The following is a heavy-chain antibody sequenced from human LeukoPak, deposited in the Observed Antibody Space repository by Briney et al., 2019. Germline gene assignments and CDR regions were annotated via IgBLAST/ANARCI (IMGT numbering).Heavy chain of an antibody. V-gene: IGHV3-23*01. CDR2: ISGSGGST. CDR3: ARKYCSSTSCLTPLGAFDI. Sequence: GGSLRLSCAASGFTFSSYAMSWVRQAPGKGLEWVSGISGSGGSTYYADSVKGRFTISRDNSKNTLYLQMNSLRAEDTALYHCARKYCSSTSCLTPLGAFDIWGQGTMVTVSS. D-gene: IGHD2-2*01. CDR1: GFTFSSYA. J-gene: IGHJ3*02.